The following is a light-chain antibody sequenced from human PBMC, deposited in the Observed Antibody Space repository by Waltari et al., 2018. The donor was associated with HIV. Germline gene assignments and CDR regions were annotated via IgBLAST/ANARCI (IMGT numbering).Light chain of an antibody. J-gene: IGLJ2*01. CDR1: SSDVGPYNR. Sequence: QSALTQPPSVSGSPGQSVTISCTGTSSDVGPYNRVSWYQQPPGTAPKLMISEVSNRPSGVPDRFSGSKSGNTASLTISGLQADDEADYYCSSYTGSSTFVVFGGGTKLTVL. CDR2: EVS. V-gene: IGLV2-18*02. CDR3: SSYTGSSTFVV.